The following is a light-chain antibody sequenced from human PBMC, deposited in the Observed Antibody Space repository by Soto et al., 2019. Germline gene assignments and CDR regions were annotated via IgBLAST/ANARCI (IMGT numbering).Light chain of an antibody. J-gene: IGKJ4*01. V-gene: IGKV3-20*01. CDR3: QRYGSSLT. CDR2: GAS. CDR1: QSVSRSY. Sequence: EIVVRDSPGKLSLSPGERATLSCCASQSVSRSYLACYQQKPGQAPSPLIYGASSRATGIPARFSGSGSGTDFTLTISRLKPEDFAVYYSQRYGSSLTLGGGTKVEIK.